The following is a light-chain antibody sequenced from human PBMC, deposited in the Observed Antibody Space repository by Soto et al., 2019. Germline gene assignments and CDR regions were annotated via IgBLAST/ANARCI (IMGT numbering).Light chain of an antibody. CDR3: QSYDDGLSSYV. CDR2: GND. CDR1: SSNIGAGSD. J-gene: IGLJ1*01. Sequence: QAVVTQPPSLSGAPGQRVTISCTGGSSNIGAGSDVNWYQQLPGTAPKLLIYGNDIRPSGVPDRFSASKSGTSASLAITGLQADDEADYYCQSYDDGLSSYVFGTGTKVTVL. V-gene: IGLV1-40*01.